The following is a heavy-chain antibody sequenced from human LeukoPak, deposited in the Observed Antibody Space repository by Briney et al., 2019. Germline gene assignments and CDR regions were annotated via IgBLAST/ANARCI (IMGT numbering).Heavy chain of an antibody. CDR3: AKGDTTWELPHDY. D-gene: IGHD1-26*01. CDR1: GFTFSSYG. Sequence: GGSLRLSCAASGFTFSSYGMTWVRQAPGKGLEWVSYISSSSSTIYYADSVKGRFTISRDNAKNSLYLQTNSLRAEDTAVYYCAKGDTTWELPHDYWGQGTLVTVSS. J-gene: IGHJ4*02. V-gene: IGHV3-48*01. CDR2: ISSSSSTI.